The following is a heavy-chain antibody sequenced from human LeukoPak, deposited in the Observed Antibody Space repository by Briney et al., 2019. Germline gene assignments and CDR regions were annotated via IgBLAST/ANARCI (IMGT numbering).Heavy chain of an antibody. J-gene: IGHJ4*02. CDR2: IYYRGTT. CDR1: GGSISSYY. D-gene: IGHD6-19*01. Sequence: SETLSLTCTVSGGSISSYYWSWIRQPPGKGLEWVGQIYYRGTTNYNPSLKSRVTISIDTSKNQFSLKLSSVTAADTAVYYCARGRGAVAGTFDYWGQGTLVTVSS. V-gene: IGHV4-59*01. CDR3: ARGRGAVAGTFDY.